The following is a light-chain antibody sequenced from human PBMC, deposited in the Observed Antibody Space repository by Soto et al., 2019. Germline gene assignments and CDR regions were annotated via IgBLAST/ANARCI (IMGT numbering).Light chain of an antibody. J-gene: IGLJ2*01. Sequence: QYVLTQPPSASGTPGQRVTISCSGSSSNIGSHTVNWYQHLPGTAPKLLIHSNNQRPSGVPDRFSGSKSGTSVSLAISGLQSEDEADYYCAAWDDSLSGLLFGGGTKLTVL. V-gene: IGLV1-44*01. CDR1: SSNIGSHT. CDR3: AAWDDSLSGLL. CDR2: SNN.